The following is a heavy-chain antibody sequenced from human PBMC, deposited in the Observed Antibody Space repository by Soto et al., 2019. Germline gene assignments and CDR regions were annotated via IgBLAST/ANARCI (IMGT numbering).Heavy chain of an antibody. V-gene: IGHV3-21*06. CDR3: ARESEDLTSNFDY. CDR2: ISSTTNYI. J-gene: IGHJ4*02. Sequence: GGSLRLSCAASGFTFTRSSMNWVRQAPGKGFEWVSSISSTTNYIYYGDSMKGRFTISRDNAKNSLYLEMNSLRAEDTAVYYCARESEDLTSNFDYWGQGTLVTVSS. CDR1: GFTFTRSS.